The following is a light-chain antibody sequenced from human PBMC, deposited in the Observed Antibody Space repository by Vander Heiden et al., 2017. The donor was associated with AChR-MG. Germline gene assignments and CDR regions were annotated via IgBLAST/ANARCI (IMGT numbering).Light chain of an antibody. CDR3: MQGTHLYT. Sequence: DVVMTQSPLSLPVTLGQPASTSCRSSQSLVYSDGNTYLNWFQQMPGQSPRRLIYKVSNRDSGVPDRFSGSGSGTDFTLKISRVEAEDVGVYYCMQGTHLYTFGQGTKLEIK. CDR2: KVS. CDR1: QSLVYSDGNTY. V-gene: IGKV2-30*01. J-gene: IGKJ2*01.